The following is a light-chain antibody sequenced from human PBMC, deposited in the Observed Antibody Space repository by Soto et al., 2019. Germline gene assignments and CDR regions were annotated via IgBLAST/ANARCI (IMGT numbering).Light chain of an antibody. Sequence: QSALTQPPSASGSPGQSVTISCTGTSSDVGGYNFVSWYQQHPGKAPRLMIYEVNKRPSGVPDRFSGSKSGSTASLTVSGLQAEDEADYYCSSYAGSTNFVVFGGGTKLT. CDR2: EVN. V-gene: IGLV2-8*01. CDR3: SSYAGSTNFVV. J-gene: IGLJ2*01. CDR1: SSDVGGYNF.